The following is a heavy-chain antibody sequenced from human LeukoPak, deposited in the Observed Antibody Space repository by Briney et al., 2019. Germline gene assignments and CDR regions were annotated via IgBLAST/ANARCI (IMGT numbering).Heavy chain of an antibody. Sequence: PGGSLRLSCAASGFTFSSYAMSWVRQAPGKGLEWVSAISGSGGSTYYADSVKGRFTISRDNSKNTLYLQMNSLRADDSAVYYCVRDPSSAIPLDFWGQGTLVTVSS. J-gene: IGHJ4*02. V-gene: IGHV3-23*01. CDR2: ISGSGGST. CDR1: GFTFSSYA. CDR3: VRDPSSAIPLDF.